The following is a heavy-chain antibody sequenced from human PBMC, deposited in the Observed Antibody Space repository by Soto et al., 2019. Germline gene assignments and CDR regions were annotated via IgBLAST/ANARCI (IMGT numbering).Heavy chain of an antibody. V-gene: IGHV4-61*05. CDR1: GGSISSSSYY. Sequence: PSETLSLTCTVSGGSISSSSYYWGWIRQPPGKGLEWIGYIYYSGSTNYNPSLKSRVTISVDTSKNQFSLKLSSVTAADTAVYYCARASYDILTGYYWGGPYYFDYWGQGTLVTVSS. CDR3: ARASYDILTGYYWGGPYYFDY. CDR2: IYYSGST. J-gene: IGHJ4*02. D-gene: IGHD3-9*01.